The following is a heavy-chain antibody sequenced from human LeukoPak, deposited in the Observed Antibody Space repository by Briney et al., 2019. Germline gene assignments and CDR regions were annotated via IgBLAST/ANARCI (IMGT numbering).Heavy chain of an antibody. V-gene: IGHV4-61*01. D-gene: IGHD6-19*01. CDR2: VYYSGST. CDR1: GGSVSSGTFY. Sequence: SETLSPTCTVSGGSVSSGTFYWSWIRRPPGKGLEWIGYVYYSGSTSYNPSLKSRLTISVDTSKNQFSLNLTSVTAADTAVYYCARDHPQWLAPGGTHVNYAMDVWGRGTTVIVSS. J-gene: IGHJ6*02. CDR3: ARDHPQWLAPGGTHVNYAMDV.